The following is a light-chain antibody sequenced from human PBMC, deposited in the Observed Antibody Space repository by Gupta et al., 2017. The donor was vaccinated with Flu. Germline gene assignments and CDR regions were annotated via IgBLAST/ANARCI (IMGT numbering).Light chain of an antibody. CDR3: QQENNGHPSFT. V-gene: IGKV3D-15*01. J-gene: IGKJ2*01. CDR1: QSVSRN. Sequence: EIVMTQSPATLSVSPGERATLSCRASQSVSRNLAWYQQKPCQAPRLLIYGASTRATGSIARCSGSGDGTEFNLTIISRQSEDFEVYYCQQENNGHPSFTFGQGTKLDIK. CDR2: GAS.